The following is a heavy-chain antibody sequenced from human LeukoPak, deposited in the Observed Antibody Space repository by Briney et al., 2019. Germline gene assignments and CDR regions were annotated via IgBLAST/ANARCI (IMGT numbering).Heavy chain of an antibody. CDR1: GYTFTSYG. CDR3: ARSSGSRYYCSSTSCYWSRDDAFDI. V-gene: IGHV1-18*01. J-gene: IGHJ3*02. D-gene: IGHD2-2*01. CDR2: ISAYNGNT. Sequence: ASVKVSCKASGYTFTSYGISWVRQAPGQGLEWMGWISAYNGNTSYAQKLQGRVTMTTDTSTSTAYMELRSLRSDDTAVYYCARSSGSRYYCSSTSCYWSRDDAFDIWGQGTMVTVSS.